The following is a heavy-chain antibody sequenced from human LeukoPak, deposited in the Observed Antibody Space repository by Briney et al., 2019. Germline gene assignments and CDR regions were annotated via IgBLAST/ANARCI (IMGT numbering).Heavy chain of an antibody. CDR2: INPNSGAT. CDR3: ARDGGWYQLLWWFDP. Sequence: ASVKVSCKASGYTFTGYYMHWLRQAPGRGLEWMGWINPNSGATKYAQKFQGRVTMTRDTSISTAYMEVSRLRFDDTAVYYCARDGGWYQLLWWFDPWGQGTLVTVSS. V-gene: IGHV1-2*02. J-gene: IGHJ5*02. D-gene: IGHD2-2*01. CDR1: GYTFTGYY.